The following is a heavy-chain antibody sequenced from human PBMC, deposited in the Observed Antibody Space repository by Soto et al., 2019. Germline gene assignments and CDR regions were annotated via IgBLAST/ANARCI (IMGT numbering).Heavy chain of an antibody. CDR3: VREDLDYSRSSFAY. CDR1: GFTFSSST. Sequence: QVQLVESGGGVVQPGRSLRLSCAASGFTFSSSTMHWVRQAPGKGLEWVAVISYDGSIKSYADSVKVRLTISRDNSENTVHLQMSSLRAEDTAVYFCVREDLDYSRSSFAYWGQGTLVSVSS. CDR2: ISYDGSIK. V-gene: IGHV3-30*15. J-gene: IGHJ4*02. D-gene: IGHD6-6*01.